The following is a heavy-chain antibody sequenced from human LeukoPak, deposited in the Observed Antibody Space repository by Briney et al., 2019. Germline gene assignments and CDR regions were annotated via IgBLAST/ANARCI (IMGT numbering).Heavy chain of an antibody. Sequence: GRSLRLSCAASGFTFSSYAMHWVRQAPGKGLEWVAVISYDGSNKYYADSVKGRFTISRDNSKNTLYLQMNSLRAEDTAVYYCARDLLMFEYSYGSFDYWGQGTLVTVSS. V-gene: IGHV3-30-3*01. D-gene: IGHD5-18*01. CDR2: ISYDGSNK. CDR3: ARDLLMFEYSYGSFDY. CDR1: GFTFSSYA. J-gene: IGHJ4*02.